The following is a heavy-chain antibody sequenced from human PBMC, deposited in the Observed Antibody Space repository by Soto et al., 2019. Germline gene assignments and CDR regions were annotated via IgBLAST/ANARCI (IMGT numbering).Heavy chain of an antibody. CDR2: ISTYNGDT. J-gene: IGHJ6*02. V-gene: IGHV1-18*01. CDR1: GYTFSTSG. Sequence: QVQLVQSGAEVRKPGASVKVSCKASGYTFSTSGMSWLRQALGQGLEWLGWISTYNGDTNDAPKFHDRVTMTSDTSTSTVYMELRSLRSDDTAVYYGMDVWGQGTRVTVSS. CDR3: MDV.